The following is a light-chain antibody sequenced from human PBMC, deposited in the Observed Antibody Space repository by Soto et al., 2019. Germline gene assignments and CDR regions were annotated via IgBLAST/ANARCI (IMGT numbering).Light chain of an antibody. J-gene: IGLJ3*02. Sequence: QSALTQPRSVSGSPGQSVTISCTGTSSDVGGYNYVSWYQQHPGKAPKLMIYDVTKRPSGVPDRFSGSKSGNTASLTISALQSEDEADYYYCSYTGSYTLKVFGGGTKLTVL. CDR1: SSDVGGYNY. CDR3: CSYTGSYTLKV. CDR2: DVT. V-gene: IGLV2-11*01.